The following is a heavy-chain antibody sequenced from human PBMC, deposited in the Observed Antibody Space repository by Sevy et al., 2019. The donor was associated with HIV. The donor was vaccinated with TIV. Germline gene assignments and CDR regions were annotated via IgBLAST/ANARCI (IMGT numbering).Heavy chain of an antibody. V-gene: IGHV1-18*04. CDR2: ISAYNGNT. J-gene: IGHJ6*03. CDR3: AREHYGSGSSGYYYYMDV. Sequence: ASVKVSCKASGYTFTSYGISWVRQAPGQGLEWMGWISAYNGNTNYAQKLQGRVTMTTDTSTSTDYLELRSLRSDDTAVYYCAREHYGSGSSGYYYYMDVWGKGTTVTVSS. CDR1: GYTFTSYG. D-gene: IGHD3-10*01.